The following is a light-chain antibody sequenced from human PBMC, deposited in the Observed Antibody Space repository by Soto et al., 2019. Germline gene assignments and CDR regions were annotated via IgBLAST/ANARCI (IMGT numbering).Light chain of an antibody. V-gene: IGLV2-8*01. CDR3: SSYAVSNSYV. CDR2: EVS. J-gene: IGLJ1*01. CDR1: SRDVGSYIY. Sequence: QSVLTQPPCASGSPGQSVTISCTGTSRDVGSYIYVSWYQQHPGKAPKLVIYEVSKRPPGVPDRFSGSRSGNTASLTVSGLQAEDEADYYCSSYAVSNSYVFRTGTKVTVL.